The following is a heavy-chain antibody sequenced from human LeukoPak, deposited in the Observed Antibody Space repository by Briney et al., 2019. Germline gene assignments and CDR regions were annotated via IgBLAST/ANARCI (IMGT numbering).Heavy chain of an antibody. V-gene: IGHV3-64*01. CDR3: ARDEGSGYYYFDY. CDR2: ISSNGGST. D-gene: IGHD3-22*01. J-gene: IGHJ4*02. CDR1: GFTLSSYA. Sequence: GGSLRLSCAASGFTLSSYAMHWVRQAPGKGLEYVSAISSNGGSTYYANSVKGRFTISRDNSKNTLYLQMGSLRAEDMAVYYCARDEGSGYYYFDYWGQGTLVTVSS.